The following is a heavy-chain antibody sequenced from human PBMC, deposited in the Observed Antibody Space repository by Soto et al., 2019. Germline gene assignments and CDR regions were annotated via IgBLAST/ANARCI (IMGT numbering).Heavy chain of an antibody. V-gene: IGHV1-18*01. CDR3: ASYHLNSYYYGTDV. CDR2: ISAYNGNT. Sequence: QVQLVQSGAAVKKPGASVKVSCKASGYTFTSYGFSWVLQAPGQGLEWMGWISAYNGNTNYAQKLQGRVTMTTDTSTSTAYMELRSLRSDDTAVYYCASYHLNSYYYGTDVWGQGTTVTVSS. CDR1: GYTFTSYG. J-gene: IGHJ6*02.